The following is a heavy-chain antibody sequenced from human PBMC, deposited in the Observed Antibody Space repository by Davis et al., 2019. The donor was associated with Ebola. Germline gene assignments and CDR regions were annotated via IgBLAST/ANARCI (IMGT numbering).Heavy chain of an antibody. Sequence: PGGSLRLSCAASGFTFSSYAMSWVRQAPGKGLEWVSAISDSGGSTYYADSVKGRFTISRDNSKNTLYLQMNSLRAEDTAVYYCAKEPYSSSWYPTYWYFDLWGRGTLVTVSS. V-gene: IGHV3-23*01. D-gene: IGHD6-13*01. CDR2: ISDSGGST. J-gene: IGHJ2*01. CDR3: AKEPYSSSWYPTYWYFDL. CDR1: GFTFSSYA.